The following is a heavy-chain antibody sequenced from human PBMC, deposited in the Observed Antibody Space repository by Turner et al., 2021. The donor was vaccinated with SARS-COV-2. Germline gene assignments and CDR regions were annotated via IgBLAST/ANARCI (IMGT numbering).Heavy chain of an antibody. Sequence: DVQLAESGGGLVQPGGSLRLSCAGSGFTVNNHWMNWVRQAPGKGLEGVAIIKQDGIDTLYVDSVKCRFTISRDNAKNSLYLQMNSLRAEDTAIYYCARGSGWVADYWGQGTLVAVSS. CDR1: GFTVNNHW. CDR2: IKQDGIDT. D-gene: IGHD6-19*01. J-gene: IGHJ4*02. V-gene: IGHV3-7*01. CDR3: ARGSGWVADY.